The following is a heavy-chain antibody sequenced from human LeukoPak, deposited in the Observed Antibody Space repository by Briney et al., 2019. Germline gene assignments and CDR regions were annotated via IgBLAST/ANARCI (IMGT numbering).Heavy chain of an antibody. J-gene: IGHJ4*02. D-gene: IGHD5-24*01. Sequence: GRSLRLSCAASGFTFSTYAMSWVRQAPGKGLEWVSGISDSTYYADSVKGRFTISRDNSKNTLYLQMNSLRAEDTAVYYCARETEMANLDYWGQGTLVTVSS. CDR2: ISDST. CDR3: ARETEMANLDY. V-gene: IGHV3-23*01. CDR1: GFTFSTYA.